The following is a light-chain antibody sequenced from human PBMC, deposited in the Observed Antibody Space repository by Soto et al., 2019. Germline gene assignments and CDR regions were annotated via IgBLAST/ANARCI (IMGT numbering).Light chain of an antibody. CDR2: GAS. V-gene: IGKV3-15*01. J-gene: IGKJ5*01. Sequence: EIVMTQSPATLSVSPGERATLSCRASQSVSSNLAWYQQKPGQAPRLLIYGASTRATGIPARFSGSGSGTEFTLTISSLQSEDFAVYYCQQYNNWLTFGQGTRLESK. CDR3: QQYNNWLT. CDR1: QSVSSN.